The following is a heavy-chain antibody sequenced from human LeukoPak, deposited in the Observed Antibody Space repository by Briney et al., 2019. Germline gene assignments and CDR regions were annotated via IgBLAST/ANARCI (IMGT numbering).Heavy chain of an antibody. Sequence: KPSETLSLTCTVSGGSISSYYWSWIRQPAGKGLEWIGRIYTSGSTNYNPSLKSRVTMSVDTSKNQFSLKLSSVTAADTAVYYCARDGDYCDTSPLDYWGQGTLVTVSS. CDR2: IYTSGST. CDR1: GGSISSYY. CDR3: ARDGDYCDTSPLDY. D-gene: IGHD3-22*01. V-gene: IGHV4-4*07. J-gene: IGHJ4*02.